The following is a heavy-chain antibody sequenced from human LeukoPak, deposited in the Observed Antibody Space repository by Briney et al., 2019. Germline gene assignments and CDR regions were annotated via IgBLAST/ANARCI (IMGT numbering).Heavy chain of an antibody. D-gene: IGHD6-19*01. CDR2: IRYDGSNK. J-gene: IGHJ4*02. CDR1: GFTFSSYG. V-gene: IGHV3-30*02. CDR3: AKDRYSSGWYGGPPVY. Sequence: GGPLRLSCAASGFTFSSYGMHWVRQAPGKGLEWVAFIRYDGSNKYYADSVKGRFTISRDNSKNTLYLQMNSLRAEDTAVYYCAKDRYSSGWYGGPPVYWGQGTLVTVSS.